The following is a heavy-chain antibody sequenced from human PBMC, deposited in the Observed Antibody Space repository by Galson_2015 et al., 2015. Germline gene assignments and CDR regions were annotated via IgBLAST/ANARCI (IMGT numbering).Heavy chain of an antibody. V-gene: IGHV3-9*01. CDR2: ISWNSDTI. J-gene: IGHJ6*03. CDR3: ARGATGTGTGFYYYMDV. CDR1: GFIFEDYA. D-gene: IGHD1-1*01. Sequence: SLRLSCAASGFIFEDYAMHWVRQGPGKGLEWVSGISWNSDTIGYADSVKGRFTISRDNAQNSVYLQINSLRLEDTASYYCARGATGTGTGFYYYMDVWGKGTTVIVSS.